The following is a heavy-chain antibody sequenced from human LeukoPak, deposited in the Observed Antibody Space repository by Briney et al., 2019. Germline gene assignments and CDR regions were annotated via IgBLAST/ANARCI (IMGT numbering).Heavy chain of an antibody. V-gene: IGHV3-33*01. Sequence: GSLRLSCAASGFTFSNYAMYWVRQAPGKGLEWVAVIWYDGSNQYYGDSVKGRFTISRDNSKNTVYLQMNSLRAEDTAVYYCARGVAAAGSYNWFDPWGPGTLVTVSS. CDR2: IWYDGSNQ. CDR1: GFTFSNYA. D-gene: IGHD6-13*01. J-gene: IGHJ5*02. CDR3: ARGVAAAGSYNWFDP.